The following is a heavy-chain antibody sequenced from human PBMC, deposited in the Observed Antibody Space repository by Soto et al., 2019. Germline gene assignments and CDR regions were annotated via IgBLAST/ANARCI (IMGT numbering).Heavy chain of an antibody. D-gene: IGHD3-22*01. J-gene: IGHJ6*02. CDR1: VFTFSTYW. V-gene: IGHV3-7*01. CDR2: IKEDGSEK. Sequence: WGSLGLSCAASVFTFSTYWMSWVRQAPGKGLELVANIKEDGSEKYYVDSVEGRFTISRDNAKNSLYLQMTSLRAEDTALYYCARGWGYFDSSGFHYIYAMDVWGQGTTVTVSS. CDR3: ARGWGYFDSSGFHYIYAMDV.